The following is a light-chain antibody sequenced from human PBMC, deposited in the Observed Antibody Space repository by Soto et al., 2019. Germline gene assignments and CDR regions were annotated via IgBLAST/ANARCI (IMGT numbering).Light chain of an antibody. Sequence: EIVLTQSPGTLSLSPGRRATLSCRASQSISSSYLAWYQQRPGQAPRLLIYGASTRATGLPDRFSGSGSGKEFTLTISRLEPEDVAVYYCQQYGSSSWTFGKGTKV. CDR1: QSISSSY. CDR3: QQYGSSSWT. J-gene: IGKJ1*01. CDR2: GAS. V-gene: IGKV3-20*01.